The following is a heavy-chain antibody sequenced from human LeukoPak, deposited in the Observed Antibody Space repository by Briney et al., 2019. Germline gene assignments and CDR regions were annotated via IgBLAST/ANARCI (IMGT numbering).Heavy chain of an antibody. CDR2: IGGTGATT. V-gene: IGHV3-23*01. Sequence: GGSLRLSHAASGFIFNNHAMSCVRQAPGKGLEGVTSIGGTGATTYHAGSVKGRFAISRDNSKNTLYPQMSSLTAEDTAVYYCTKDQRFGDLDDYRGQGTLVTVSS. CDR1: GFIFNNHA. D-gene: IGHD3-10*01. J-gene: IGHJ4*02. CDR3: TKDQRFGDLDDY.